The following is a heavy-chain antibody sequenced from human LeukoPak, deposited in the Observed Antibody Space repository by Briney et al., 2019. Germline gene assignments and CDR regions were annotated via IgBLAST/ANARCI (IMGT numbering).Heavy chain of an antibody. Sequence: PGGSLRLSCAASGFTFSSYEMNWVRQAPGKGLEWVSYISSSGSTIHYADSVKGRFTISRDNAKNSLYLQMNSLRAEDTAVYYCARGSPYYYDSSGYYYDWGQGTLVTVSS. V-gene: IGHV3-48*03. J-gene: IGHJ4*02. CDR3: ARGSPYYYDSSGYYYD. CDR1: GFTFSSYE. CDR2: ISSSGSTI. D-gene: IGHD3-22*01.